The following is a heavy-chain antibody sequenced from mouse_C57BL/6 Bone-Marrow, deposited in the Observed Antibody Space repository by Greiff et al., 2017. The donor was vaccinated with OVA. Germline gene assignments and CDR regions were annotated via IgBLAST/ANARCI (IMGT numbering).Heavy chain of an antibody. CDR2: IYPRSGNT. V-gene: IGHV1-81*01. Sequence: VNVVESGAELARPGASVKLSCKASGYTFTSYGISWVKQRTGQGLEWIGEIYPRSGNTYYNEKFKGKATLTADKSSSTAYMELRSLTSEDSAVYFCASGGLRYYAMDYWGQGTSVTVSS. CDR1: GYTFTSYG. D-gene: IGHD2-4*01. J-gene: IGHJ4*01. CDR3: ASGGLRYYAMDY.